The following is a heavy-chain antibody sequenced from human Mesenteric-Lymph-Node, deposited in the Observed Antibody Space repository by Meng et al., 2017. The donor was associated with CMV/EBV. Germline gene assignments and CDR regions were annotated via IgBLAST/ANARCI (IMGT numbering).Heavy chain of an antibody. V-gene: IGHV3-23*01. D-gene: IGHD2-15*01. CDR2: ISGSGDTT. J-gene: IGHJ4*02. CDR3: AKGRDVVVVDALDC. CDR1: GFRFRSYA. Sequence: SGFRFRSYAMSWVRQAPGKGLEWVSGISGSGDTTYYADSVKGRFTMSRDNSKNTLYLQMNSLRAEDTAVYYCAKGRDVVVVDALDCWGQGTLVTVSS.